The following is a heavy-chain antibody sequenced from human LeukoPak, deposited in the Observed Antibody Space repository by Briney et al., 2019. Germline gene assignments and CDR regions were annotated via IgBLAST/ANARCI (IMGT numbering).Heavy chain of an antibody. J-gene: IGHJ4*02. V-gene: IGHV4-34*01. CDR2: INHSGST. D-gene: IGHD3-22*01. Sequence: SETLSLTYAVYGGSFSGYYWSWIRQPPGKGLEWIGEINHSGSTNYNPSLKSRVTISVDTSKNQFSLKLSSVTAADTAVYYCARHGGQSSGYYYWGQGNLVTVSS. CDR3: ARHGGQSSGYYY. CDR1: GGSFSGYY.